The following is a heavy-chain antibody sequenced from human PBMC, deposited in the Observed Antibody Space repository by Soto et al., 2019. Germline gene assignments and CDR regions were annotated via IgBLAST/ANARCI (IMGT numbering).Heavy chain of an antibody. V-gene: IGHV3-53*04. Sequence: EVQLVESGGGLVRPGGSLRLSCAASGFSVSSNYMSWVRQAPGKGLEWVSVIYSDGKTYYADSVKGRFTISRHKSQNTLYLQMNSLRTDDKAIYYWARDPPDAHVDSSGYYTDWGQGTLVTVSS. D-gene: IGHD3-22*01. CDR2: IYSDGKT. J-gene: IGHJ4*02. CDR3: ARDPPDAHVDSSGYYTD. CDR1: GFSVSSNY.